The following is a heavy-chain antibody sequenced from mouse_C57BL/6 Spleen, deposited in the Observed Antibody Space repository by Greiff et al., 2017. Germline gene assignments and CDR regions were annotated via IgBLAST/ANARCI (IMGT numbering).Heavy chain of an antibody. D-gene: IGHD2-4*01. CDR1: GFTFSDYG. V-gene: IGHV5-15*04. CDR3: ARRGDYDDYFDY. Sequence: EVKLMESGGGLVQPGGSLKLSCAASGFTFSDYGMAWARQAPRKGPEWVAFISNLAYSIYYADTVTGRFTISRENAKNTLYREMSSLRSEDTAMYYCARRGDYDDYFDYWGQGTTLTVSS. CDR2: ISNLAYSI. J-gene: IGHJ2*01.